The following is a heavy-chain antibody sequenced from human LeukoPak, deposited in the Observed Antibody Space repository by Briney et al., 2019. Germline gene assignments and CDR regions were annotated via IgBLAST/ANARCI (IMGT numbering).Heavy chain of an antibody. Sequence: VASVKVSCKASGYTFTNNYMHWVRQAPGQGLEWMGIINPSDGGTNYAQKFQGRVTLTRDMSTSTVYMELSSLRSEDTAVYYCARDRGITVFGVVMDVWGKGTTVTVSS. CDR2: INPSDGGT. V-gene: IGHV1-46*01. CDR1: GYTFTNNY. D-gene: IGHD3-3*01. CDR3: ARDRGITVFGVVMDV. J-gene: IGHJ6*04.